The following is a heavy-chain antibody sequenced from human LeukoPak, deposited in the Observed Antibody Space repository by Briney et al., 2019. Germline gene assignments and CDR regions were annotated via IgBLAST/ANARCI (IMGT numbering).Heavy chain of an antibody. Sequence: QPGGSLRLSCAASGFILSSYAMSWVRLAPGTGLEWVSTITGNGVNSYYANSVTGRFTISRNNSKNTLYLQMNSLRAEDTAIYYCAKHYSSSSGYYFDFWGQGTLVTVSS. CDR3: AKHYSSSSGYYFDF. D-gene: IGHD6-6*01. V-gene: IGHV3-23*01. CDR1: GFILSSYA. J-gene: IGHJ4*02. CDR2: ITGNGVNS.